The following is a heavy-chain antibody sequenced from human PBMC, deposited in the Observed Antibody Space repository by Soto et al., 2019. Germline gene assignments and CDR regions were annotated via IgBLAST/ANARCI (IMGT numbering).Heavy chain of an antibody. CDR3: ARGTTGTTFYYYYYMDV. CDR2: IYHSGST. D-gene: IGHD1-1*01. V-gene: IGHV4-4*02. CDR1: SGSISSSNW. J-gene: IGHJ6*03. Sequence: SETLSLTCAVSSGSISSSNWWSWVRQPPGKGLEWIGEIYHSGSTNYNPSLKSRVTISVDKSKNQFSLKLSSVTAADTAVYYCARGTTGTTFYYYYYMDVWGKGTTVTVSS.